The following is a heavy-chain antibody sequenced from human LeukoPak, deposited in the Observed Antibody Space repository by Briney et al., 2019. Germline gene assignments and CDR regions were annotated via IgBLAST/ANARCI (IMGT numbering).Heavy chain of an antibody. CDR3: ARVGRGYSYDYFDY. D-gene: IGHD5-18*01. CDR1: GYTFTSYY. CDR2: INPSGGST. V-gene: IGHV1-46*01. Sequence: ASVKVSCKASGYTFTSYYMHWVRQAPGQGLEWMGIINPSGGSTSYAQKFQGRVTMTRDTSISTAYMELSRLRSDDTAVYYCARVGRGYSYDYFDYWGQGTLVTVSS. J-gene: IGHJ4*02.